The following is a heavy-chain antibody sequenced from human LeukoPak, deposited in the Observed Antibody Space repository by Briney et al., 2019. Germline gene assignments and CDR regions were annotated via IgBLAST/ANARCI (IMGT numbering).Heavy chain of an antibody. D-gene: IGHD2-15*01. CDR1: GGTFSSYA. CDR2: IIPIFGTA. V-gene: IGHV1-69*05. CDR3: ARDGYCSGGSCYGRF. Sequence: SVKVSCKASGGTFSSYAISWVRQAPGQGLEWMGGIIPIFGTANYAQKFQGRVTITTDESTSTAYMELSSQRSEDTAVYYCARDGYCSGGSCYGRFWGQGTLVTVSS. J-gene: IGHJ4*02.